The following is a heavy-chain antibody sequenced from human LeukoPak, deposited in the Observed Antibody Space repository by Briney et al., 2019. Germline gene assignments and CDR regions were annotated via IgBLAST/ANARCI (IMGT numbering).Heavy chain of an antibody. CDR1: GGSISSYY. V-gene: IGHV4-59*01. D-gene: IGHD1-26*01. CDR3: ARENWESAFDI. CDR2: IYYSGST. J-gene: IGHJ3*02. Sequence: SETLSLTCAVSGGSISSYYWSWIRQSPGKGLEWIGYIYYSGSTNYSPSLKSRVTISVDTSRNQFSLKLSSVTAADTAVYYCARENWESAFDIWGQGTMVTVSS.